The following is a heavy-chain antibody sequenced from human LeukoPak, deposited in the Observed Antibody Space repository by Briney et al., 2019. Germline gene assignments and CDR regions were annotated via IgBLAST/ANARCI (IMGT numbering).Heavy chain of an antibody. CDR1: GFTFDDYA. J-gene: IGHJ6*03. CDR3: AKGVGYSSGWYMDYYHMDV. Sequence: GGSLRLSCAASGFTFDDYAMHWVRQAPGKGLEWVSLISGDGGSTYYADSVKGRFTISRDNSKNSLYLQMNSLRTEDTALYYCAKGVGYSSGWYMDYYHMDVWGKGTTVTVSS. CDR2: ISGDGGST. D-gene: IGHD6-19*01. V-gene: IGHV3-43*02.